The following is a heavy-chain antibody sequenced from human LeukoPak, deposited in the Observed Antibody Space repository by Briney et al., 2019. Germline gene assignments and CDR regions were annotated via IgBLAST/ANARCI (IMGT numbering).Heavy chain of an antibody. V-gene: IGHV3-30*14. CDR3: AREARKYGGEASFLDY. CDR1: GFDFNNYA. D-gene: IGHD2-21*01. CDR2: ISYDGSSK. Sequence: GGSLRLSCAASGFDFNNYAMHWVRQTPGKGLEWVALISYDGSSKYYLDSVKGSFTISRDNSRNTLDLQMSSLRTDDTATYYCAREARKYGGEASFLDYCGQVTLVTVS. J-gene: IGHJ4*02.